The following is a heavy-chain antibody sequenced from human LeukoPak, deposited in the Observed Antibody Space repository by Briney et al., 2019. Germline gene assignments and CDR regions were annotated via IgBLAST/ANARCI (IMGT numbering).Heavy chain of an antibody. D-gene: IGHD3-10*01. CDR3: ARSLPTMGDAFDI. V-gene: IGHV3-53*01. Sequence: PGGSLRLSCAASGFTVSTNYMSWVRQAPGKGLEWVSVLFSGGSTYFGDSVKGRFTISRDNSKNTLYLQMNSLRAEDTAVYYCARSLPTMGDAFDIWGQGTMVTVSS. J-gene: IGHJ3*02. CDR1: GFTVSTNY. CDR2: LFSGGST.